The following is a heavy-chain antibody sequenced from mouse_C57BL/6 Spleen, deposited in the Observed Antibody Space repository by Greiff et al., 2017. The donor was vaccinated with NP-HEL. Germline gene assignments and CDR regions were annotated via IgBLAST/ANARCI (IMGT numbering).Heavy chain of an antibody. D-gene: IGHD2-1*01. CDR3: ARIYGNYGDY. V-gene: IGHV1-50*01. CDR2: IDPSDSYT. Sequence: QVQLQQPGAELVKPGASVKLSCKASGYTFTSYWMQWVKQRPGQGLEWIGEIDPSDSYTNYNQKFKGKATLTVDTSSSTAYMQLSSQTSEDSAVYYCARIYGNYGDYWGQGTTLTVSS. J-gene: IGHJ2*01. CDR1: GYTFTSYW.